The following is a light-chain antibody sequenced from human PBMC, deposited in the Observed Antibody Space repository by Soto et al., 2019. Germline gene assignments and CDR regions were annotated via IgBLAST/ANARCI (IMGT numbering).Light chain of an antibody. J-gene: IGLJ2*01. Sequence: QSALTQPASVSGSPGQSITISCTGTSSDVGSSTFVSWYQQHPGKAPKLIFYEVSNRPPGLSDRFSGSKSGTTASLTISGLQAEDEADYFCSSYTTNKTLLFGGGTKLTVL. CDR3: SSYTTNKTLL. CDR2: EVS. CDR1: SSDVGSSTF. V-gene: IGLV2-14*01.